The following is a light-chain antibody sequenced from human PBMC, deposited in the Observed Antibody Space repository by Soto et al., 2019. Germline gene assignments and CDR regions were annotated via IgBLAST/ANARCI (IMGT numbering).Light chain of an antibody. V-gene: IGKV1-9*01. CDR2: AAV. CDR3: LQTYSSSVFT. J-gene: IGKJ2*01. CDR1: QGISQY. Sequence: DIHLTQSPSLLSASVGDRVTITCRASQGISQYVAWYQQKPGKAPKLLIYAAVVLQGGIPSRFSGSGSATEFILTISGLQPEDFATYYCLQTYSSSVFTFGLGTKLESK.